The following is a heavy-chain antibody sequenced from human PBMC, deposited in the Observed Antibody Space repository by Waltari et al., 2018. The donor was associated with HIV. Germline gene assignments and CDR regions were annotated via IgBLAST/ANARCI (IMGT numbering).Heavy chain of an antibody. CDR1: GVTFGTYW. CDR3: TRDGSGWSNY. D-gene: IGHD6-19*01. Sequence: EVQLVESGGGLVQPGGSRRISCAASGVTFGTYWMGWVRQAPGKGLEWVANIKQYGSEKFYLDSVKGRFTISRDNAKNSIYLQMNSLTTEDTAIYYCTRDGSGWSNYWGQGTLVTVSS. V-gene: IGHV3-7*01. CDR2: IKQYGSEK. J-gene: IGHJ4*02.